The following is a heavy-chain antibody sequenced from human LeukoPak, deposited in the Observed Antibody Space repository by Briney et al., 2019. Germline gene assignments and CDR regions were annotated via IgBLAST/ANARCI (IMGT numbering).Heavy chain of an antibody. D-gene: IGHD4-17*01. CDR2: MNPNSGNT. CDR1: GYTFTSYD. CDR3: ARIASFGDKLHGAFDI. V-gene: IGHV1-8*01. J-gene: IGHJ3*02. Sequence: GASVKVSCKASGYTFTSYDINWVRQATGQGLEWMGWMNPNSGNTGCAQKFQGRVTMTRNTSISTAYMELSSLRSEDTAVYYCARIASFGDKLHGAFDIWGQGTMVTVSS.